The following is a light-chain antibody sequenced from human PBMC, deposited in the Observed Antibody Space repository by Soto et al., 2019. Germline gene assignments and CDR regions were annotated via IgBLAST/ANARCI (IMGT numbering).Light chain of an antibody. V-gene: IGKV3-15*01. CDR1: QSVSTN. CDR3: QQYDTWPRT. J-gene: IGKJ1*01. Sequence: EIVMTQSPASLSVPPGERATLSCRASQSVSTNFAWYLQKPGQAPRLLIYGASTRATAFPARFTASGSGTEFTLSISILQSDDFGVYYCQQYDTWPRTFGQGTKVEIK. CDR2: GAS.